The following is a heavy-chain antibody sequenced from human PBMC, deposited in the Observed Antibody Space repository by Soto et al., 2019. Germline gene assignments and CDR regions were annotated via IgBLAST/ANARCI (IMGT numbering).Heavy chain of an antibody. Sequence: GGSLRLSCAASGFTFSSYSMNWVRQAPGKGLEWVSSISSSSSYIYYADSVKGRFTISRDNAKNSLYLQMNSLRAEDTAVYYCASGYSGRKIDDWGQGTLVTVSS. CDR1: GFTFSSYS. V-gene: IGHV3-21*01. J-gene: IGHJ4*02. CDR2: ISSSSSYI. CDR3: ASGYSGRKIDD. D-gene: IGHD5-12*01.